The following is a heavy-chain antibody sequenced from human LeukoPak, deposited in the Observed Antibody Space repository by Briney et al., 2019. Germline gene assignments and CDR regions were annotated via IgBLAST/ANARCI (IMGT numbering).Heavy chain of an antibody. CDR2: IIPIFGTA. Sequence: GASVKVSCKASGGTFSSYAISWVRQAPGQGLEWMGGIIPIFGTANYAQKFQGRVTITTDESTSTAYVELSSLRSEDTAVYYCARDGYWDRRSMDVWGKGTTVTVSS. CDR3: ARDGYWDRRSMDV. V-gene: IGHV1-69*05. D-gene: IGHD6-25*01. J-gene: IGHJ6*03. CDR1: GGTFSSYA.